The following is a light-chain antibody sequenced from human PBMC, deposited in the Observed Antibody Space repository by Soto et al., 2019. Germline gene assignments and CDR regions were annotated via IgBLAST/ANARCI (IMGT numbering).Light chain of an antibody. V-gene: IGKV1-12*01. CDR2: GAF. CDR1: QGISNW. J-gene: IGKJ2*01. Sequence: DIQMTQSPSSVSASVGDRVTITCRASQGISNWLAWYQQKPGKAPNLLIYGAFSLHTGVPSRFSGSGSGTDFTLTISSLQPEDFATYYCHQANTFPYTFGQWTKLEIK. CDR3: HQANTFPYT.